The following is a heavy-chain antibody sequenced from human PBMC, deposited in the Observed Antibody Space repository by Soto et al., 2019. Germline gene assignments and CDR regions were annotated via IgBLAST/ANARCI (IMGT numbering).Heavy chain of an antibody. Sequence: QVQRVESGGGVVQPGRSLRLSCAASGFTFSSYGMHWVRQAPGKGLEWVAVISYDGSNKYYADSVKGRFTISRDNSKNTLYLQMNRLRAEDTAVYYCAILSYLFRYYYGMDVWGQRTTVTVSS. D-gene: IGHD2-8*02. CDR2: ISYDGSNK. V-gene: IGHV3-30*03. CDR3: AILSYLFRYYYGMDV. J-gene: IGHJ6*02. CDR1: GFTFSSYG.